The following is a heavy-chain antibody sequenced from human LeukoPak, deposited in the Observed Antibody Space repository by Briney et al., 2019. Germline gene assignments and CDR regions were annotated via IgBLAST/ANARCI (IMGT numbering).Heavy chain of an antibody. Sequence: GGSLRLSCAASGFTFSSYAMSWVRQAPGKGLEWVSAISSNGGSTYYANSVKGRFTVSRDNSKNTLYLQMGSLRAEDMAVYYCARGRYDCSSTSCYAYGMDVWGQGTTVTVSS. J-gene: IGHJ6*02. V-gene: IGHV3-64*01. CDR2: ISSNGGST. D-gene: IGHD2-2*01. CDR3: ARGRYDCSSTSCYAYGMDV. CDR1: GFTFSSYA.